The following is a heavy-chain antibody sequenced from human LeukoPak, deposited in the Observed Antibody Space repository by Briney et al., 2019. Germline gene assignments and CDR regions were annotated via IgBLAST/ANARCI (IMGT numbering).Heavy chain of an antibody. CDR2: IRSKANSYAT. CDR3: TRGIAAGIADP. J-gene: IGHJ5*02. Sequence: GGSLKLSCAASGFTFSGSAMHWVRQASGKGLEWVGRIRSKANSYATAYAASVKGRFTISRDDSKNTAYLQMNSLKTGDTAVYYCTRGIAAGIADPWGQGTPVTVSS. CDR1: GFTFSGSA. V-gene: IGHV3-73*01. D-gene: IGHD6-13*01.